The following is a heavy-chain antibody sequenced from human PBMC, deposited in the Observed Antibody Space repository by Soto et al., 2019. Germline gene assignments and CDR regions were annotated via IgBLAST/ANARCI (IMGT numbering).Heavy chain of an antibody. V-gene: IGHV2-26*01. J-gene: IGHJ5*02. D-gene: IGHD6-19*01. CDR3: ARIHVSYSTDWYDWFHT. CDR2: IFSNDEK. CDR1: GFSLSNARMG. Sequence: QVTLKESGPVLVKPTETLTLTCTVSGFSLSNARMGVSSIRQPPGKALEWLAHIFSNDEKSYSTSLKSRLTISKDTSKSPAVLTMTNMDPVDTDTYYCARIHVSYSTDWYDWFHTWGQGNLVTVSS.